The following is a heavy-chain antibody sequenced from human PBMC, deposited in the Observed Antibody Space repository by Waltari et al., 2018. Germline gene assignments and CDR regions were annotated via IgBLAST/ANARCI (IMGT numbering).Heavy chain of an antibody. D-gene: IGHD3-16*01. CDR1: GFPFSSYA. CDR2: SMASGGST. V-gene: IGHV3-23*01. J-gene: IGHJ3*02. Sequence: EVQLLESGGDLVQPGGSLRLSCAASGFPFSSYAMTWVRQAPGKGLEVVSASMASGGSTYYAYAVKGRFTSSRDNSKNTLYVQMDSLRAEDTAVYYCAKDYLGTVPDAFDIWGQGTMVTVSS. CDR3: AKDYLGTVPDAFDI.